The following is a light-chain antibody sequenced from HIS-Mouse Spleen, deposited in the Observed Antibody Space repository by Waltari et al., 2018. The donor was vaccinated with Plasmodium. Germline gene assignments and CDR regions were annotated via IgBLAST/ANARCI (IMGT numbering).Light chain of an antibody. CDR1: RSDVWGYNY. J-gene: IGLJ3*02. V-gene: IGLV2-14*03. CDR2: DVS. Sequence: QSALTQPASVSGSPGQSITISCPGTRSDVWGYNYVSWYQHHPGTAPKLRIYDVSNRPAGVSTRCSGSESGNTASLTISGLQAEYEADYYCSSYTSSSTWVFGGGTKLTVL. CDR3: SSYTSSSTWV.